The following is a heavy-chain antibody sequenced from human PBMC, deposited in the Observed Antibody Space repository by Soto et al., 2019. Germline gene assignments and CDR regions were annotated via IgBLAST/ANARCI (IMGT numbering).Heavy chain of an antibody. J-gene: IGHJ5*02. CDR1: GSTPTELA. V-gene: IGHV1-24*01. CDR2: FDPEEGET. CDR3: TTQGGVDGGFLFYFDL. D-gene: IGHD3-16*01. Sequence: QLRLVQSGAEVKKPGASVKVSCKVHGSTPTELAMHWVRQAPGKGLEWMGGFDPEEGETVSAQNFEGRVTMTEDTSTDTAYMELSSLRSDDTAVYYCTTQGGVDGGFLFYFDLWGQGTLVTVSS.